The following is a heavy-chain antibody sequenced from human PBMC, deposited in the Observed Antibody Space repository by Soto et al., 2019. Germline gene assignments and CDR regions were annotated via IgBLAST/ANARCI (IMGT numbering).Heavy chain of an antibody. CDR2: ISYDGGAQ. V-gene: IGHV3-33*05. CDR1: GFTFSRYG. D-gene: IGHD1-1*01. Sequence: QVQLVESGGGVVQPGRSLRLSCAASGFTFSRYGMHWVRQAPGKGLDWVAVISYDGGAQYYSDSVKGRFTISRDNSRNSLYLQMNSLGPEDTAVSYCATEPLEVSGINAFNIWGQGTMVTASS. J-gene: IGHJ3*02. CDR3: ATEPLEVSGINAFNI.